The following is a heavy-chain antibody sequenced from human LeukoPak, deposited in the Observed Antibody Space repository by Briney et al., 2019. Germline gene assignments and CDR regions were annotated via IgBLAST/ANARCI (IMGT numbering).Heavy chain of an antibody. D-gene: IGHD3-10*01. CDR1: GGSISSSSYY. Sequence: SETLSLTCTVSGGSISSSSYYWSWIRQPAGKGLEWIGRIYTSGSTNYNPSLKSRVTISVDTSKNQFSLKLSSVTAADTAVYYCARVGYYGSGSYRPGYYYYMDVWGKGTRVSISS. CDR3: ARVGYYGSGSYRPGYYYYMDV. V-gene: IGHV4-61*02. CDR2: IYTSGST. J-gene: IGHJ6*03.